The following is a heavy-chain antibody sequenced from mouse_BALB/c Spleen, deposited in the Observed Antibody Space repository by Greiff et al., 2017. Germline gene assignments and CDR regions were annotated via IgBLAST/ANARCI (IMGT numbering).Heavy chain of an antibody. V-gene: IGHV5-4*02. D-gene: IGHD1-2*01. CDR2: ISDGGSYT. CDR1: GFTFSDYY. Sequence: EVMLVESGGGLVKPGGSLKLSCAASGFTFSDYYMYWVRQTPEKRLEWVATISDGGSYTYYPDSVKGRFTISRDNAKNNLYLQMSSLKSEDTAMYYCARGLLRLRAWFAYWGQGTLVTVSA. J-gene: IGHJ3*01. CDR3: ARGLLRLRAWFAY.